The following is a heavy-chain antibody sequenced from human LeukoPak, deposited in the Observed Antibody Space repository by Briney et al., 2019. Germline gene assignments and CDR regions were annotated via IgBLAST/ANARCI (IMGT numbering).Heavy chain of an antibody. Sequence: PSETLSLTCTVSGGSISSHYWSWLRQPPGKGLEWIGYIYYSGSTNYNPSLKSRVTISVDTSKNQFSLKLSSVTAADTAVYYCARVSHEYSPAFDPWGQGTLVTVSS. CDR1: GGSISSHY. V-gene: IGHV4-59*11. D-gene: IGHD4-11*01. J-gene: IGHJ5*02. CDR3: ARVSHEYSPAFDP. CDR2: IYYSGST.